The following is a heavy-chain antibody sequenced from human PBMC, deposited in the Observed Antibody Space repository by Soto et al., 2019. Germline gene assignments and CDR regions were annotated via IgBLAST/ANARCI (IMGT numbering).Heavy chain of an antibody. V-gene: IGHV1-18*04. CDR2: SSAYNGNT. Sequence: QVQLVQSGAEVKKPGASVKVSCKASGYTFTSYGISWVRQAPGQGLERMGWSSAYNGNTNYAQKLQGRVTMTTDTPTRTAYMELRSLRSDDTAVYYCARDMWIQLWHTGGFDPWGQGTLVTVST. D-gene: IGHD5-18*01. CDR3: ARDMWIQLWHTGGFDP. J-gene: IGHJ5*02. CDR1: GYTFTSYG.